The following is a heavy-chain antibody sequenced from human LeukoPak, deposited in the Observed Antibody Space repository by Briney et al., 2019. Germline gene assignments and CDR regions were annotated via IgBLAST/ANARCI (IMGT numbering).Heavy chain of an antibody. CDR2: ISSSGSTI. Sequence: GGSLRLSCAASGFTFSDYYMSWIRQAPGRGLEWVSYISSSGSTIYYADSVKGRFTISRDNSKNTLYLQMNSLRAEGTAVYYCAKDMGGTSFAFDIWGQGTMVTVSS. D-gene: IGHD1-1*01. V-gene: IGHV3-11*01. J-gene: IGHJ3*02. CDR1: GFTFSDYY. CDR3: AKDMGGTSFAFDI.